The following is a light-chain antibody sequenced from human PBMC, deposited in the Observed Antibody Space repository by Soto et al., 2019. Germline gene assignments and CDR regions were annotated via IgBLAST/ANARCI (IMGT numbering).Light chain of an antibody. CDR3: QQRSNRPLT. Sequence: EIVMTQSPSTLSVSPGERATLSCRASQSVSSNLAWYQQKPGQAPRLLIYGASTRATGIPARFSGSGSGTEFTLTFSSLEPEDFAVYSYQQRSNRPLTFGGGTKVDIK. V-gene: IGKV3-15*01. CDR2: GAS. J-gene: IGKJ4*01. CDR1: QSVSSN.